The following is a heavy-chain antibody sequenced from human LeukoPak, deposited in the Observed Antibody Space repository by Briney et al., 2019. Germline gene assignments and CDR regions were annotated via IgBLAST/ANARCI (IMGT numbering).Heavy chain of an antibody. V-gene: IGHV3-7*01. CDR2: IKTDGSEK. CDR3: ARGFEASPNWFDP. Sequence: GGSLRLSCEGSGFTFSNYWMGWVRQAPGKGLQWVANIKTDGSEKYYVDSVKGRFTISRDNAKNSLYLQMNSLRVDDTAVYYCARGFEASPNWFDPWGQGTLVTASS. J-gene: IGHJ5*02. CDR1: GFTFSNYW.